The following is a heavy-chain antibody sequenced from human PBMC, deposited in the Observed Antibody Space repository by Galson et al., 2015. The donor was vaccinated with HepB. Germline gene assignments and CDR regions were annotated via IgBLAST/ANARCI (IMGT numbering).Heavy chain of an antibody. V-gene: IGHV3-66*01. Sequence: SLRLSCAASGFTVSSNYMSWVRQAPGKGLEWVSVIYRGGSTYYADSVKGRFTISRDNSKNTLYLQINSLRAEDTAVYYCARGAVLAVAGDWGQGTLVTVSS. CDR3: ARGAVLAVAGD. CDR2: IYRGGST. J-gene: IGHJ4*02. D-gene: IGHD6-19*01. CDR1: GFTVSSNY.